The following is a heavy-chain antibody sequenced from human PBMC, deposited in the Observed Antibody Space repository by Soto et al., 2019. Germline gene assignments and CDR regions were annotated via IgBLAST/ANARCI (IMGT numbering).Heavy chain of an antibody. D-gene: IGHD2-2*01. Sequence: ASVKVSCKASGGTFSSYAISWVRQAPGQGLEWMGGIIPIFGTANYAQKFQGRVTITADESTSTAYMELSSLRSEDTAVYYCARGHGSYYYYGMDVWGQGTTVTVSS. J-gene: IGHJ6*02. CDR2: IIPIFGTA. V-gene: IGHV1-69*13. CDR3: ARGHGSYYYYGMDV. CDR1: GGTFSSYA.